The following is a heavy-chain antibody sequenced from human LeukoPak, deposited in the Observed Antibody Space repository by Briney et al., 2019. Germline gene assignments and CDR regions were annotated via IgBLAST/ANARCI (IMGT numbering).Heavy chain of an antibody. CDR2: IFYSGST. CDR3: ARDLGYCSSTSCYFFF. CDR1: GGSISSSSYY. D-gene: IGHD2-2*01. J-gene: IGHJ4*02. Sequence: SETLSLTCTVPGGSISSSSYYWGWIRQPPGKGLEWIGSIFYSGSTYYNPSLKSRVTVSVDASKNQFSLKLSSVTAADTAVYYCARDLGYCSSTSCYFFFWGQGTLVTVSS. V-gene: IGHV4-39*01.